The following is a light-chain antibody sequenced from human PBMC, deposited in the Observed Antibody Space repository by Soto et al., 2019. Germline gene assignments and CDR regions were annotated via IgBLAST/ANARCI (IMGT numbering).Light chain of an antibody. Sequence: ELMMTQSPATLSVSPGERATLACRASQSISGNIAWYQQKPGQAPRLLIYAASIRASGIPDRFSGTGFGREFTLSISSLQSEDSAVYYCQQYNSWTLISFGQGTRLEIK. CDR3: QQYNSWTLIS. V-gene: IGKV3-15*01. J-gene: IGKJ5*01. CDR1: QSISGN. CDR2: AAS.